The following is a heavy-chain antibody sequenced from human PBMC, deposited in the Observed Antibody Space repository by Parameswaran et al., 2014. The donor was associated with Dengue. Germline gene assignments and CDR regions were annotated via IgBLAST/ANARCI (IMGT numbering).Heavy chain of an antibody. CDR3: ARSYGSGSYLGWFDP. CDR2: ISSSRSYT. J-gene: IGHJ5*02. Sequence: PGKGLEWVSYISSSRSYTKNADSVKGRFTISRDDAKNSLYLQMNSLRAEDTAVYYCARSYGSGSYLGWFDPWGQGTLVTVSS. D-gene: IGHD3-10*01. V-gene: IGHV3-11*03.